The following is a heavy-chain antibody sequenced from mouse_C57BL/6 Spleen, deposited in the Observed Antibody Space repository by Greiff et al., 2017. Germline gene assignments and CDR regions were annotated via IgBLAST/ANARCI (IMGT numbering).Heavy chain of an antibody. CDR3: TRERLNYGSRRPYWYCDV. CDR2: IDPETGGT. D-gene: IGHD1-1*01. V-gene: IGHV1-15*01. CDR1: GYTFTDYE. Sequence: QVQLQQSGAELVRPGASVTLSCKASGYTFTDYEMHWVKQTPVHGLEWIGAIDPETGGTAYNQKFKGKAILTADKSSSTAYMELRSLTSEDSAVYYCTRERLNYGSRRPYWYCDVWGTGTTVTVSS. J-gene: IGHJ1*03.